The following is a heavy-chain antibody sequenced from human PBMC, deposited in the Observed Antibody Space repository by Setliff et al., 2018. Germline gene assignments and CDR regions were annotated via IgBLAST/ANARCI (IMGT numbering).Heavy chain of an antibody. V-gene: IGHV4-61*02. CDR3: ARHPHYDSSGYRDY. J-gene: IGHJ4*02. Sequence: KTSETLSLTCTVSGGSISSSSYYWSWIRQPTGKGLEWIGRIYTSGSTNYNPSLKSRVTISVDTSKNQFSLKLSSVTAADTAVYYCARHPHYDSSGYRDYWGQGTLVTVSS. D-gene: IGHD3-22*01. CDR2: IYTSGST. CDR1: GGSISSSSYY.